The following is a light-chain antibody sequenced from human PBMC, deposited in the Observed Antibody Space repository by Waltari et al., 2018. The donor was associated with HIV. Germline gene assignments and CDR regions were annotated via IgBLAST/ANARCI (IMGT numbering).Light chain of an antibody. CDR1: RSNIGSTP. V-gene: IGLV1-44*01. CDR3: GAWDDSLKGFM. Sequence: QSVLIQPPSASGAPGQRVTISCSGSRSNIGSTPVSWYQQLPGTAPKLLISSNSQRPSGVPDRFSGSKSGSSASLAISGLQSEDESQYFCGAWDDSLKGFMFGGGTQLTVL. CDR2: SNS. J-gene: IGLJ3*02.